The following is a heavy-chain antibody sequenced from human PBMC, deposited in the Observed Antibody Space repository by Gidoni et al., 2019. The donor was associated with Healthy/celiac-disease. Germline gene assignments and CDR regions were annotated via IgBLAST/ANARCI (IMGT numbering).Heavy chain of an antibody. J-gene: IGHJ3*02. CDR3: TTDVYNGVLRYFDWLTDAFDI. CDR2: IKSKTDGGTT. V-gene: IGHV3-15*01. D-gene: IGHD3-9*01. Sequence: EVQLVESGGGLVKPGGSLRLSCAASGFTFSNAWMSWVRQAPGKGLEWVGRIKSKTDGGTTDYAAPVKGRFTISRDDSKNTLYLQMNSLKTEDTAVYYCTTDVYNGVLRYFDWLTDAFDIWGQGTMVTVSS. CDR1: GFTFSNAW.